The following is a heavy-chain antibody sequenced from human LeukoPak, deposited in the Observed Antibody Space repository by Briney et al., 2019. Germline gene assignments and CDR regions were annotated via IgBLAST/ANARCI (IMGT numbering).Heavy chain of an antibody. CDR3: ARSIPYGTTWYGRSDY. D-gene: IGHD6-13*01. V-gene: IGHV3-7*03. Sequence: GGSLRLSCAASGFTFSSYAMNWVRQTPGKGLEWVANIKPDGTTKFYVDSVKGRFTISRDNALNSLYLQMNSLRAEDTAIYYCARSIPYGTTWYGRSDYWGQGTLVTVSS. CDR1: GFTFSSYA. CDR2: IKPDGTTK. J-gene: IGHJ4*02.